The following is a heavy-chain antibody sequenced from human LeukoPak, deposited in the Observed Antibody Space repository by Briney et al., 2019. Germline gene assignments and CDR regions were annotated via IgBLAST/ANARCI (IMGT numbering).Heavy chain of an antibody. CDR1: GGSISSYY. Sequence: PSETLSLTCTVPGGSISSYYWSWIRQPPGKGLERIGYIYYSGSTNYNPCLKSRVTISVDTSKNQFSLKLSSVTAADTAVYYCASQYSSSSGIDYWGQGTLVTVSS. CDR3: ASQYSSSSGIDY. V-gene: IGHV4-59*08. J-gene: IGHJ4*02. D-gene: IGHD6-6*01. CDR2: IYYSGST.